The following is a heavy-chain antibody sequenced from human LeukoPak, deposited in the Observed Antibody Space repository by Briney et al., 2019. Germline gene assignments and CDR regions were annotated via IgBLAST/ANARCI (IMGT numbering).Heavy chain of an antibody. CDR1: GFTFSNYW. Sequence: GGSLRLSCAASGFTFSNYWMHWVRQAPGKGLVWVSHIKSDGSSTTYADSVRGRFTISRDNAKNILYLQMNSLRAEDTAVYYCARRAAGIDYWGQGILVTVSS. CDR2: IKSDGSST. V-gene: IGHV3-74*01. CDR3: ARRAAGIDY. J-gene: IGHJ4*02. D-gene: IGHD6-13*01.